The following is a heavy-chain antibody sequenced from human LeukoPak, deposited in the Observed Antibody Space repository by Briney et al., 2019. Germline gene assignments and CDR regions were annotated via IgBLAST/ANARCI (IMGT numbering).Heavy chain of an antibody. D-gene: IGHD2-2*01. CDR3: AKGGWFCSSTSCYLDC. V-gene: IGHV3-30*18. CDR1: GFTFSSYG. J-gene: IGHJ4*02. CDR2: ISYDGSNK. Sequence: GGSLRLSCAASGFTFSSYGMHWVRQAPGKGLEWVAVISYDGSNKYYADSVKGRFTISRDNSKNTLYLQMNSLRAEDTAVYYCAKGGWFCSSTSCYLDCWGQGTLVTVSS.